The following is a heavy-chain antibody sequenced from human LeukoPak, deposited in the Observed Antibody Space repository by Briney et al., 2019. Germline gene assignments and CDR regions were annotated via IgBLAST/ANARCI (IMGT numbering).Heavy chain of an antibody. D-gene: IGHD2-8*01. CDR1: GGPISSGSYY. CDR3: ATENGFNDY. Sequence: SETLSLTCTVSGGPISSGSYYWSWTRQPAGKGLEWIGRIYTSGSTNYNPSLKSRVTISLDTSKNQFSLKLSSVTAADTAVYYCATENGFNDYWGQGTLVTVSS. V-gene: IGHV4-61*02. CDR2: IYTSGST. J-gene: IGHJ4*02.